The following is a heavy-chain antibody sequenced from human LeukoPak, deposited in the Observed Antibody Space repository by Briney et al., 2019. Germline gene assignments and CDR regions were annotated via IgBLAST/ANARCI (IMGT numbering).Heavy chain of an antibody. CDR2: IIPIFGTV. V-gene: IGHV1-69*05. CDR1: GYTFTSYY. CDR3: ARDKAVADIPEGWFDP. Sequence: GASVKVSCKASGYTFTSYYMHCVRQAPGQGRVWMGGIIPIFGTVNYAQKFQGRVTITTDESTSTAYMELSSLRSEDTAVYYCARDKAVADIPEGWFDPWGQGTLVTVSS. D-gene: IGHD6-19*01. J-gene: IGHJ5*02.